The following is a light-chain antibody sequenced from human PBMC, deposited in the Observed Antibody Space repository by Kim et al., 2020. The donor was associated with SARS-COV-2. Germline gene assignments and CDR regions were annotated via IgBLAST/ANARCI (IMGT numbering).Light chain of an antibody. J-gene: IGLJ2*01. Sequence: SYELTQPPSVSVSPGQTASITCSGDKLGDKYASWYQQKPGQSPVVVIYQDNKWPSGIPERFSGSSSGNTATLTISETQAMDEADYYCQAWDSNTVVFGGGTQLTVL. CDR3: QAWDSNTVV. CDR2: QDN. CDR1: KLGDKY. V-gene: IGLV3-1*01.